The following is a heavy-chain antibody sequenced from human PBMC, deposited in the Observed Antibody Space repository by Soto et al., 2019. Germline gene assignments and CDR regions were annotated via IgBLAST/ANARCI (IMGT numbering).Heavy chain of an antibody. Sequence: XGSLRLSCVASGFTFCGYAMSWVRRAPGKGLEWVSTINDSGDLRYYAESVRGRFTISRDNSKNTLYLQVNDLRAEDTARYHCAKAFGDWYPFEKWGLGALVTVSS. CDR2: INDSGDLR. D-gene: IGHD6-19*01. CDR3: AKAFGDWYPFEK. J-gene: IGHJ4*02. V-gene: IGHV3-23*01. CDR1: GFTFCGYA.